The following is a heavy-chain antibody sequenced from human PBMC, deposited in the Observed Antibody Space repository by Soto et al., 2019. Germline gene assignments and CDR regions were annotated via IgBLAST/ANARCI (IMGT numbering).Heavy chain of an antibody. D-gene: IGHD5-18*01. CDR1: GFTFSSYA. J-gene: IGHJ4*02. V-gene: IGHV3-23*01. Sequence: GGSLRLSCAASGFTFSSYAMSWVRQAPGKGLEWVSAMSGSGGSTYYADSVKGRFTISRDNSKNTLYLQMNSLRAEDTAVYYCAIPLGYSYVYFDYWGQGTLVTGSA. CDR3: AIPLGYSYVYFDY. CDR2: MSGSGGST.